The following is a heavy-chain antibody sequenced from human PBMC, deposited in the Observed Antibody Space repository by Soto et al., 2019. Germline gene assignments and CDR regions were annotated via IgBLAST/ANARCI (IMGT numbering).Heavy chain of an antibody. V-gene: IGHV3-23*01. CDR2: ITPSGDNT. J-gene: IGHJ4*02. D-gene: IGHD6-19*01. Sequence: GGSLRLSCAASGFAFSTHAMNWVRQAPGKGLAWVSSITPSGDNTYYADSVKGRFTISRDNAKNTLYLQMNSLRAEDTAVYYCARVSGWSRLGYWGQGTLVTVSS. CDR3: ARVSGWSRLGY. CDR1: GFAFSTHA.